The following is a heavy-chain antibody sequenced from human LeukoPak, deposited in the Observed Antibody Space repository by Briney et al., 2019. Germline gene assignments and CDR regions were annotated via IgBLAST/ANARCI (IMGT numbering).Heavy chain of an antibody. CDR2: INSDGSST. J-gene: IGHJ6*02. Sequence: PGGSLRLSCAAPGFTFSSYWMHWVRQAPGKGLVWVSRINSDGSSTSYADSVKGRFTISRDNAKNTLYLQMNSLRAEDTAVYYCARVGSYYYYGMDVSGQGTTVTVSS. CDR1: GFTFSSYW. CDR3: ARVGSYYYYGMDV. V-gene: IGHV3-74*01.